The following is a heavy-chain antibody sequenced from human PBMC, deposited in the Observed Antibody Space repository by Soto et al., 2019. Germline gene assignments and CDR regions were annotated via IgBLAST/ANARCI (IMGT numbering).Heavy chain of an antibody. J-gene: IGHJ5*02. V-gene: IGHV1-2*02. CDR2: INPNNGAT. CDR3: ASHDPGARFDP. D-gene: IGHD1-1*01. CDR1: RYIFTAYF. Sequence: QVQLVQSGAEVKKPGASVKVSCKAPRYIFTAYFMHWVRQAPGQGLEWMGWINPNNGATNYCLSFQGRVTMTRDTSISTAYMELSSLRSDDTAVYYCASHDPGARFDPWGQGTLVIVSS.